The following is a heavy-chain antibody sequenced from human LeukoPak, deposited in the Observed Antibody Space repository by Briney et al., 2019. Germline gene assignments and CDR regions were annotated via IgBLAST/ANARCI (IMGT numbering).Heavy chain of an antibody. V-gene: IGHV3-7*01. Sequence: GGSLRLSCAASGFTFSSYWMSWVRQAPGKGLEWVANIKQDGSEKYYVDSVKGRFTISRDNAKNSLYLQMNSLRAEDTAVYYCARQYSSGWFRYWYFDLWGRGTLVTVSS. D-gene: IGHD6-19*01. CDR1: GFTFSSYW. CDR2: IKQDGSEK. J-gene: IGHJ2*01. CDR3: ARQYSSGWFRYWYFDL.